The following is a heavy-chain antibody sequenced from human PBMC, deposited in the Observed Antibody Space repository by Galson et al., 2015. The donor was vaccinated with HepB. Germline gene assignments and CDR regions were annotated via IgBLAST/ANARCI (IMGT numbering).Heavy chain of an antibody. CDR2: IYPGDSDT. Sequence: QSGAEVKKPGESLKISCKGSGYSFKSYWIAWVRQMPGEGLEWTGIIYPGDSDTRYSPSFQGQVTISADKSITTAYLQWGSLKASDTATYYCARPRYCSGTSCLDFDYWGQGTLVTVSS. CDR3: ARPRYCSGTSCLDFDY. D-gene: IGHD2-2*01. V-gene: IGHV5-51*01. CDR1: GYSFKSYW. J-gene: IGHJ4*02.